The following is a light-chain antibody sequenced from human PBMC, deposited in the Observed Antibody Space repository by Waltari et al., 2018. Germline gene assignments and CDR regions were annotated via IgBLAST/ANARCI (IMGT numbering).Light chain of an antibody. V-gene: IGKV3-20*01. CDR2: GSS. CDR3: QQYGTSPT. CDR1: QSVSSNY. Sequence: EIVLTQSPGTLSLSPGERGTLSCSASQSVSSNYLPWYQQNPGQAPRLLVYGSSSRATGVPDRFSGSGSGTDFTLTISRLEPEDFAVYYCQQYGTSPTFGPGTKVDVK. J-gene: IGKJ3*01.